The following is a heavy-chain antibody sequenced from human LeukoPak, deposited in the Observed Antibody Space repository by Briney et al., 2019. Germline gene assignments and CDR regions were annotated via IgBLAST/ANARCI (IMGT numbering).Heavy chain of an antibody. Sequence: PGGSLRLSCAASGFTFSSYGMHWVRQAPGKGLEWVAFIWYDGSNKYYADSVKGRFTISRDNSKNTLYLQMNSLRAEDTAVYFCAKARLKGYFDYWGEGTLVTVSS. CDR3: AKARLKGYFDY. CDR1: GFTFSSYG. CDR2: IWYDGSNK. D-gene: IGHD5-12*01. J-gene: IGHJ4*02. V-gene: IGHV3-30*02.